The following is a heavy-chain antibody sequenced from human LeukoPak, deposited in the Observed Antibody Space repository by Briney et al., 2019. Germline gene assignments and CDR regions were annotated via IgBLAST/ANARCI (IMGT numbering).Heavy chain of an antibody. J-gene: IGHJ4*02. CDR2: ISTSSSYI. CDR3: ARGSRNSGSTHDFDY. Sequence: SGGSLRLSCAASGFTFSSYSMNWVRQAPGKGLEGVSSISTSSSYIYYADSVKGRITISRDNARKSLYLQMNSLRAEDTAVYYCARGSRNSGSTHDFDYWGQGTLVTVSS. V-gene: IGHV3-21*01. D-gene: IGHD3-10*01. CDR1: GFTFSSYS.